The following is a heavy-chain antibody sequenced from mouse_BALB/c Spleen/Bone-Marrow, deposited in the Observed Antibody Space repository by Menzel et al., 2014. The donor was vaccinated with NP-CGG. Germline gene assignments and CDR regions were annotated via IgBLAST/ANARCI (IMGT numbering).Heavy chain of an antibody. J-gene: IGHJ4*01. V-gene: IGHV14-3*02. CDR3: ARRYYGMAVDS. D-gene: IGHD1-1*01. CDR2: IDPANGNT. CDR1: GFNINATY. Sequence: AQHQQSGAELVQPGASVRLSCTASGFNINATYMHWVKQRPEQGLEWIGRIDPANGNTKYDPKFQGKATITADTSSNTAYLQLRCLTSEATAGYYCARRYYGMAVDSWGNATSVTVSA.